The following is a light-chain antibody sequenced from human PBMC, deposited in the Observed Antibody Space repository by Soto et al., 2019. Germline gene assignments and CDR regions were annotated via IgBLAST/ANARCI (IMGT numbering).Light chain of an antibody. CDR2: GAS. CDR3: QQYISSPLT. J-gene: IGKJ1*01. CDR1: QSVSNNY. Sequence: EIVLTKSPGTLSLSPGERATLSCWASQSVSNNYLAWYQQRPVQAPRLVIYGASSRATGIPDRFSASGSGTDFTLTISRLEPEDFAVYYCQQYISSPLTFGQGTKVDIK. V-gene: IGKV3-20*01.